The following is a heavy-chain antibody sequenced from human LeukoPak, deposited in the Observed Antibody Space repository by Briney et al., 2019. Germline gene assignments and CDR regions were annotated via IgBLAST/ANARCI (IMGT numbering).Heavy chain of an antibody. CDR3: AKADYFWSGYYSSDY. CDR1: GFTFSSYA. J-gene: IGHJ4*02. CDR2: ISGSGGST. V-gene: IGHV3-23*01. Sequence: PGGSLRLSCAASGFTFSSYAMSWVRQAPGKGLGWGSAISGSGGSTYYADSVKGRFTISRDNSKNTLYMQMNSLRAEDKAVYYCAKADYFWSGYYSSDYWGQGTLVTVSS. D-gene: IGHD3-3*01.